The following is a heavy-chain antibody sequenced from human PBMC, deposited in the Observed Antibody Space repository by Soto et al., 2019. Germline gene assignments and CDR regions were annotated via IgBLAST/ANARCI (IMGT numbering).Heavy chain of an antibody. J-gene: IGHJ4*02. CDR2: IYYSGST. CDR1: GGSISSSSYY. D-gene: IGHD2-15*01. Sequence: QLQLQESGPGLVKPSETLSLTCTVSGGSISSSSYYWGWIRQPPGKGLEWIGSIYYSGSTYYNPSLQSRVTISVDTSKNQFSLKLSSVTAADTAVYYCARRAVYCSGGSCYSACIDYWGQGTLVTVSS. CDR3: ARRAVYCSGGSCYSACIDY. V-gene: IGHV4-39*01.